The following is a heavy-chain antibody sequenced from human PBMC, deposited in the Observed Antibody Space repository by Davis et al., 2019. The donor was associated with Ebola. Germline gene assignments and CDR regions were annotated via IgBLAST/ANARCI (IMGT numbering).Heavy chain of an antibody. Sequence: GGSLRLSCAASGFSFSSYAMSWVRQAPGKGLEWVSAISSTGVSTYYAASVKGRFTISRDNSKNTLYLQMDSLRVEDTAVYYCARIDGTVGATFDNWGQGTLVTVSS. V-gene: IGHV3-23*01. CDR1: GFSFSSYA. D-gene: IGHD1-26*01. CDR2: ISSTGVST. J-gene: IGHJ4*02. CDR3: ARIDGTVGATFDN.